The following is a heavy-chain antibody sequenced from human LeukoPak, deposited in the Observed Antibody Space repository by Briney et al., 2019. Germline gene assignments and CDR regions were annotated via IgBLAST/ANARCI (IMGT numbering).Heavy chain of an antibody. J-gene: IGHJ6*02. V-gene: IGHV3-9*01. D-gene: IGHD2-15*01. CDR1: GFTFDDYA. CDR2: ISWNSGSI. CDR3: AKDLRSGSMVVAATGPYYYGMDV. Sequence: GRSLRLSCAASGFTFDDYAMHWVRQAPGKGLEWVSGISWNSGSIGYADSVKGRFTISRDNAKNSLYLQMNSLRAEDTALYYCAKDLRSGSMVVAATGPYYYGMDVWGQGTTVTVSS.